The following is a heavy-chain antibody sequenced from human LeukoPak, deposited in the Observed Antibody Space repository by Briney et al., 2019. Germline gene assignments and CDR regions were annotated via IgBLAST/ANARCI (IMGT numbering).Heavy chain of an antibody. D-gene: IGHD6-13*01. Sequence: GGSLRLSCAASTFSFSNYGMNWVRQAPGKGLEWVSSISSSSSYIYYADSVKGRFTISRDNAKNSLYLQMNSLRAEDTAVYYCARDSSSWNFDYWGQGTLVTVSS. J-gene: IGHJ4*02. V-gene: IGHV3-21*01. CDR3: ARDSSSWNFDY. CDR2: ISSSSSYI. CDR1: TFSFSNYG.